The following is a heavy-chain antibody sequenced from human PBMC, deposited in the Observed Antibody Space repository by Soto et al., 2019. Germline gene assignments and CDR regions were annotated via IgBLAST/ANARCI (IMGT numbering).Heavy chain of an antibody. CDR1: GFTFSSYW. V-gene: IGHV3-7*01. CDR3: ASEKDGGVIAPNFDY. D-gene: IGHD3-16*01. Sequence: GGSLRLSCAASGFTFSSYWMSWVRQAPGKGLEWVANIKQDGSEKYYVDSVKGRFTISRDNAKNSLYLQMNSLRAEDTAVYYCASEKDGGVIAPNFDYWGQGTLVTVSS. CDR2: IKQDGSEK. J-gene: IGHJ4*02.